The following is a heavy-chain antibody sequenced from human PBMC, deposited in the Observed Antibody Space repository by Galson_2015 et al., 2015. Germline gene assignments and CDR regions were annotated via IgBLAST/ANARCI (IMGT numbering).Heavy chain of an antibody. CDR2: IWYDGSNK. CDR1: GFTFSDYT. D-gene: IGHD3-10*01. V-gene: IGHV3-33*01. CDR3: ARNEGFCFYH. Sequence: SLRLSCAASGFTFSDYTMHWVRQAPGKGLEWVAVIWYDGSNKYYADSVKGRFTISRDNSKNTLYLQMNSLRAEDTAVYYCARNEGFCFYHWGPGTLVTVSS. J-gene: IGHJ4*02.